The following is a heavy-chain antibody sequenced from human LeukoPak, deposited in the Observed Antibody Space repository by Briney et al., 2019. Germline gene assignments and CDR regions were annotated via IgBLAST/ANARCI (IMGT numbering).Heavy chain of an antibody. CDR3: ARDYYDSSGYNSHFDY. Sequence: SVKVSCKASGGTFSSYAISWVRQAPGQGLEWMGGIIPIFGTANYAQKFQGRVTITADESTSTAYMELSSLRSEDTAVYYCARDYYDSSGYNSHFDYXGQGTLVTVSS. CDR1: GGTFSSYA. V-gene: IGHV1-69*13. CDR2: IIPIFGTA. J-gene: IGHJ4*02. D-gene: IGHD3-22*01.